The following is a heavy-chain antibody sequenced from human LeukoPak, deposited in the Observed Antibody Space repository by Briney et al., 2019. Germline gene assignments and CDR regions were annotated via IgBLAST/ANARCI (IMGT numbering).Heavy chain of an antibody. CDR1: GGSISSGDYY. CDR2: IYYSGST. V-gene: IGHV4-30-4*01. Sequence: SETLSLTCTVSGGSISSGDYYWSWIRQPPGKGLEWIGYIYYSGSTYYNPSLKSRVTISVDTSKNQFSLKLSSVTAADTAVYYCARGERGLRRYYYYGMDVWGQGTTVTVSS. CDR3: ARGERGLRRYYYYGMDV. D-gene: IGHD1-1*01. J-gene: IGHJ6*02.